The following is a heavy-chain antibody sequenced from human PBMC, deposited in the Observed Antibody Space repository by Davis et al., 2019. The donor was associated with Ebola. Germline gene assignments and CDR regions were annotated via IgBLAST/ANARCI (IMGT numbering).Heavy chain of an antibody. Sequence: ESLKISCTISGGSISTSSYYWGWIRQPPGKGLEWIGSIYHSGSTNYNPSLKSRVIMSVDKSKNQFSLKLSSVTAADTAVYFCARESAGAVGDTWGQGTLVTVSS. J-gene: IGHJ4*02. CDR3: ARESAGAVGDT. CDR2: IYHSGST. V-gene: IGHV4-39*07. D-gene: IGHD6-19*01. CDR1: GGSISTSSYY.